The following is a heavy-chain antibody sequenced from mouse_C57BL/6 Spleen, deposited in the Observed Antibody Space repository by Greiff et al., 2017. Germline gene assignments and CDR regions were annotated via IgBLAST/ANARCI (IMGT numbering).Heavy chain of an antibody. CDR1: GFNIKDYY. CDR3: TTWNYYGSSWVDY. Sequence: VHVKQSGAELVRPGASVKLSCTASGFNIKDYYMHWVKQRPEQGLEWIGRIDPEDGDTEYAPKFQGKATMTADTSSNTAYLQLSSLTSEDTAVYYCTTWNYYGSSWVDYWGQGTTLTVSS. J-gene: IGHJ2*01. V-gene: IGHV14-1*01. CDR2: IDPEDGDT. D-gene: IGHD1-1*01.